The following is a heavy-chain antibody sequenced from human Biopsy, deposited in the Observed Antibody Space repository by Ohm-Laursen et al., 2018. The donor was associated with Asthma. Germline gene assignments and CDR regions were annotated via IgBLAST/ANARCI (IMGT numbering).Heavy chain of an antibody. CDR1: GFTFSSYW. J-gene: IGHJ4*02. Sequence: GSLRLSCAATGFTFSSYWMHWVRQAPGKGLVWVSRINTDGWTTSYADSVKGRFTISRDNAKLYLQMNSLRDEDTAVYYCTRGGLEPFDYWGQGTLVTVSS. CDR3: TRGGLEPFDY. V-gene: IGHV3-74*01. D-gene: IGHD1-1*01. CDR2: INTDGWTT.